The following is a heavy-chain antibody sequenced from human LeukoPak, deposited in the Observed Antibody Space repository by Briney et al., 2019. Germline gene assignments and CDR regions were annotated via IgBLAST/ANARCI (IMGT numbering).Heavy chain of an antibody. D-gene: IGHD6-6*01. V-gene: IGHV3-7*01. J-gene: IGHJ4*02. CDR2: IKQDGSGK. CDR3: ARGEYSSSSTVDY. Sequence: GGSLRLSCAASGFTFSSYWMGWVRQAPGKGLEWVANIKQDGSGKYYVDSVKGRFTISRINTRNSLYLQMNSLRAEDTAVYYCARGEYSSSSTVDYWGQGTLVTVSA. CDR1: GFTFSSYW.